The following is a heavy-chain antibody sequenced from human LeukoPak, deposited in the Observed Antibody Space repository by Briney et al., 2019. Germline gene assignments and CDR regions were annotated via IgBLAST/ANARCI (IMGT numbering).Heavy chain of an antibody. CDR3: ARRPEYSGSYYGPPDY. Sequence: PGGALRLSCAASGFTFSSYAMSWGRQAPGEGLEWGSAISGSGGSTYYADSVKGRFTISRDNAKNSLYLQMNSLRAEDTAVYYCARRPEYSGSYYGPPDYWGQGTLVTVSS. CDR1: GFTFSSYA. J-gene: IGHJ4*02. V-gene: IGHV3-23*01. D-gene: IGHD1-26*01. CDR2: ISGSGGST.